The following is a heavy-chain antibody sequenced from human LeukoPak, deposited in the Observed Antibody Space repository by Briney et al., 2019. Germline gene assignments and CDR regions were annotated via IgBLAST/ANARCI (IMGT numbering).Heavy chain of an antibody. V-gene: IGHV3-21*01. CDR1: GFTFSSYS. CDR3: ATVIAAAGGSDY. Sequence: PGGSLRLSCAASGFTFSSYSMNWVRQAPGKGLEWVSSISSSSSYIYYADSVKGRFTISRDNAKNSLYLQMNSLRAEDTAVYYCATVIAAAGGSDYWGQGTLVTVSS. D-gene: IGHD6-13*01. CDR2: ISSSSSYI. J-gene: IGHJ4*02.